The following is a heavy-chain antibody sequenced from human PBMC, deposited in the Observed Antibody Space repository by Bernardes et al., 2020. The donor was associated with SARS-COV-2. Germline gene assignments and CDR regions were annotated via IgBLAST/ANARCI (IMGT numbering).Heavy chain of an antibody. CDR1: GFTFSNYW. D-gene: IGHD3-16*01. V-gene: IGHV3-74*01. Sequence: GSLRLSCAASGFTFSNYWMHWVRQAPGKGLVWVSHIISDESSTTYADSVKGRFTISRDNAKNTVYLQMNSLRVEDTAVYYCARDGPYWGSGEFDLWGQGTLVTVSS. J-gene: IGHJ5*02. CDR3: ARDGPYWGSGEFDL. CDR2: IISDESST.